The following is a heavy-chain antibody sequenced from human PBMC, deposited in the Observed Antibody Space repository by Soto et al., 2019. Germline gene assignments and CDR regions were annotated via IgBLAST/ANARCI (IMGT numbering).Heavy chain of an antibody. D-gene: IGHD4-17*01. V-gene: IGHV3-11*01. Sequence: GGSLRLSCAASGFTFSDYYMSWIRQASGKGLEWVSYISSSGSTIYYADSVKGRFTISRDNAKNSLYLQMNSLRAEDTAVYYCARSTYYGDNFDYWGQGTLVTVSS. CDR1: GFTFSDYY. CDR3: ARSTYYGDNFDY. CDR2: ISSSGSTI. J-gene: IGHJ4*02.